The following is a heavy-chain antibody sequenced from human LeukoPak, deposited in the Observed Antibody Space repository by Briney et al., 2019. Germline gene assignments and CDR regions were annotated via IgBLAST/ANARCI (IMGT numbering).Heavy chain of an antibody. V-gene: IGHV3-7*01. J-gene: IGHJ5*02. CDR3: ASHSYGYNH. D-gene: IGHD3-16*01. CDR1: GIIITSYW. CDR2: IKQDGSEK. Sequence: PGGSLRLSCAASGIIITSYWMSWVRQTPGKGLEWVANIKQDGSEKNYVDSVKGQFTIFRDNARNSLYLQMNSLRAEDTAVYYCASHSYGYNHWGQGTLVIVSS.